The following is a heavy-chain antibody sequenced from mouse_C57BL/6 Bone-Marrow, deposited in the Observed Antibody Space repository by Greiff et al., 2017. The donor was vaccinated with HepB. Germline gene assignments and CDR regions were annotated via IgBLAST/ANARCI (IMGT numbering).Heavy chain of an antibody. CDR3: ARDYYSKFAY. CDR1: GFSLSTSGMG. D-gene: IGHD2-5*01. Sequence: LKESGPGILQSSQTLSLTCSFSGFSLSTSGMGVSWIRQPSGKGLEWLAHIYWDDDKRYNPSLKSRLTISKDTSRNQVFLKITSVDTADTATYYCARDYYSKFAYWGQGTLVTVSA. J-gene: IGHJ3*01. V-gene: IGHV8-12*01. CDR2: IYWDDDK.